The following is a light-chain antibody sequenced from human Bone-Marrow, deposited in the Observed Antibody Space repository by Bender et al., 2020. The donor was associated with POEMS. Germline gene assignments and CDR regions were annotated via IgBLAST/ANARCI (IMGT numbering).Light chain of an antibody. V-gene: IGLV3-25*03. CDR1: ALAKQY. CDR2: KDN. J-gene: IGLJ2*01. CDR3: QSTDISGTFVV. Sequence: SYDLTQPPSVSVSPGQTARITCSGDALAKQYTYWYQQKPGQAPVLVIFKDNERPSGIPERFSGSSSGTTVTLTISGVQAEDEADYYCQSTDISGTFVVFGGGTKLTVL.